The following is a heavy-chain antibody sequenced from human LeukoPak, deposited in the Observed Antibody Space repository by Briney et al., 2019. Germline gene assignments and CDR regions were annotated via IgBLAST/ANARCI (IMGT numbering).Heavy chain of an antibody. Sequence: GGPLRLSYASSGFTFTTYSMHWVRQAPGKGLEWVSSITSSSTYIFYPDSVKGRFTISRDNAKNSLYLQMNSLRAEDTAVYYCAREYYYGSGSYPDYWGQGTLVTVSS. J-gene: IGHJ4*02. CDR3: AREYYYGSGSYPDY. D-gene: IGHD3-10*01. V-gene: IGHV3-21*01. CDR1: GFTFTTYS. CDR2: ITSSSTYI.